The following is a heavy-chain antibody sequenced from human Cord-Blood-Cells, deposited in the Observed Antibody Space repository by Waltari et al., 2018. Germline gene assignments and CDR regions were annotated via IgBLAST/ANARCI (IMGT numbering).Heavy chain of an antibody. V-gene: IGHV4-34*01. CDR2: INHSGST. D-gene: IGHD6-19*01. J-gene: IGHJ5*02. Sequence: QVQLQQWGAGLLKPSETLSLTCAVYGGSFSGYYWSWIRQPPGKGLEWIGEINHSGSTNYNPSLKSRVTISVDTSKNQFSLKLGSVTAADTAVYYCARAVRLAWLVNNWFDPWGQGTLVTVSS. CDR1: GGSFSGYY. CDR3: ARAVRLAWLVNNWFDP.